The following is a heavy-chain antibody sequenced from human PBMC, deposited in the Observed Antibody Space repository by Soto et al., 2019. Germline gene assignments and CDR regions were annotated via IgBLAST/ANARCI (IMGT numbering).Heavy chain of an antibody. CDR2: IYHSGST. D-gene: IGHD2-15*01. J-gene: IGHJ4*02. CDR1: GYSISGGYY. Sequence: ETLSLTCAVSGYSISGGYYWGWIRQPPGKGLEWIGSIYHSGSTYYNPSLKSRVTISVDTSKSQVSLRLTSVTAADTAVYYCARVGGVAARTFDYWGQGTVVTVSS. V-gene: IGHV4-38-2*01. CDR3: ARVGGVAARTFDY.